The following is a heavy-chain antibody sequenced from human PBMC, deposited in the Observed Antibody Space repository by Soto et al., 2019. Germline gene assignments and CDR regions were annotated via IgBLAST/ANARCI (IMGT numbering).Heavy chain of an antibody. CDR1: GFTFSSYA. CDR2: ISGSGGST. CDR3: AKDRAQTYYYDSSGPPADY. J-gene: IGHJ4*02. Sequence: GGSLRLSCAASGFTFSSYAMSWVRQAPGKGLEWVSAISGSGGSTYYADSVKGRFTISRDNSKNTLYLQMNSLRAEDTAVYYCAKDRAQTYYYDSSGPPADYWGQGTLVTVSS. D-gene: IGHD3-22*01. V-gene: IGHV3-23*01.